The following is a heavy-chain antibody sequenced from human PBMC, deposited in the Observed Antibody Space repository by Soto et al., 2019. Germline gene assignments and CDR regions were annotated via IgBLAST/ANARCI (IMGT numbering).Heavy chain of an antibody. CDR1: GYSFTTYW. V-gene: IGHV5-51*01. CDR2: IYPGDSDT. CDR3: ARHSTSAPKDY. Sequence: PGESLKISCKGSGYSFTTYWIAWVRQMPGKGLEWVGIIYPGDSDTRYSPSFEGHVTISVDKSISTAFLQWNSLKASDNAIYYCARHSTSAPKDYWGQGT. J-gene: IGHJ4*01. D-gene: IGHD3-10*01.